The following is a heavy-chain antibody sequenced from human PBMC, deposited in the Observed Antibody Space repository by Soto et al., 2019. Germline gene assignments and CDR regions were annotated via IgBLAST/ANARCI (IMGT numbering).Heavy chain of an antibody. J-gene: IGHJ5*02. Sequence: XSVKVSCKASGYTFTGYYMRWVRQAPGQGLEWMGWINPNSGGTNYAQKFQGRVTMTRDTSISTAYMELSRLRSDDTAVYYCAREGAYYDILTGYYPTPFDPWGQGTLVTVSS. CDR1: GYTFTGYY. CDR2: INPNSGGT. D-gene: IGHD3-9*01. CDR3: AREGAYYDILTGYYPTPFDP. V-gene: IGHV1-2*02.